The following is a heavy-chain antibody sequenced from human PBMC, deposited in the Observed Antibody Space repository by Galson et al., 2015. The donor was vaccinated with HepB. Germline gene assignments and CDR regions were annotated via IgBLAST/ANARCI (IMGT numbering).Heavy chain of an antibody. CDR2: IIPIFGTA. Sequence: SVKVSCKASGGTFSSYAISWVRQAPGQGLEWMGGIIPIFGTANYAQKFQGRVTITADESTSTAYMELSSLRSEDTAVYYCARGDTVTTLSGYYYYMDVWGKGTTVTVSS. CDR3: ARGDTVTTLSGYYYYMDV. D-gene: IGHD4-11*01. CDR1: GGTFSSYA. V-gene: IGHV1-69*13. J-gene: IGHJ6*03.